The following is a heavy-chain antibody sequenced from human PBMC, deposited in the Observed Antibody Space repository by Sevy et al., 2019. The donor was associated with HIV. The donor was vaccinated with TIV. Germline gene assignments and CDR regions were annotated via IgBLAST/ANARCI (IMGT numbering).Heavy chain of an antibody. Sequence: GGSLRLSCAASGFTFSSYWMSWVRQAPGKGLEWVATINQDGSETFYVDSVKGRFTISRHNPRKSLYLQMNSLSAEDTAVYYCARLFYGSADYWGQGTLATVSS. CDR2: INQDGSET. V-gene: IGHV3-7*01. D-gene: IGHD3-10*01. J-gene: IGHJ4*02. CDR1: GFTFSSYW. CDR3: ARLFYGSADY.